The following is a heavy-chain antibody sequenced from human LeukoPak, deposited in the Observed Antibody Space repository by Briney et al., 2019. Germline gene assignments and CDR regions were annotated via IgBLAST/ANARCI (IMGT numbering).Heavy chain of an antibody. V-gene: IGHV4-34*01. CDR2: INHSGST. D-gene: IGHD1-26*01. CDR3: ARIQYSGASLALDY. J-gene: IGHJ4*02. Sequence: SETLSLTCAVSGGSISSADFYWSWIRQPPGKGLEWIGEINHSGSTNYNPSLKSRVTISVDTSKNQFSLKLSSVTAADTAVYYCARIQYSGASLALDYWGQGTLVTVSS. CDR1: GGSISSADFY.